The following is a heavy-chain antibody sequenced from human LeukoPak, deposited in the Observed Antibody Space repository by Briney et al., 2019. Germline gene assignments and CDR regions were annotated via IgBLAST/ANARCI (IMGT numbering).Heavy chain of an antibody. CDR3: ARDRGTTSSAGYYFDT. V-gene: IGHV3-33*01. CDR2: IWYDGGDK. CDR1: GFTFSSFG. J-gene: IGHJ4*02. D-gene: IGHD6-6*01. Sequence: GGSLRLSCAASGFTFSSFGMHWVRQAPGKGLEWVAIIWYDGGDKYYADSVKGRFTVSRDNSKNTLHLQVNSLRAEDTAVYYCARDRGTTSSAGYYFDTWGQGAPVTVSS.